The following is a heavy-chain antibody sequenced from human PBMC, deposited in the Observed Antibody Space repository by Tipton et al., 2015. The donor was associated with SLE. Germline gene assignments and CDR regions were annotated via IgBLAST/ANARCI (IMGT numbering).Heavy chain of an antibody. J-gene: IGHJ6*02. CDR3: ATSTVTTNPDYYYGMDV. CDR2: IRYDGSNK. CDR1: GFIFTSYG. V-gene: IGHV3-30*02. Sequence: QVQLVQSGGGVVQPGGSLRLSCVASGFIFTSYGMHWVRQAPGKGLEWVGLIRYDGSNKFYSDSVKGRFTISRDNSRNTLYLQMNSLRPDDTAVYYCATSTVTTNPDYYYGMDVWGQGTTVTVSS. D-gene: IGHD4-17*01.